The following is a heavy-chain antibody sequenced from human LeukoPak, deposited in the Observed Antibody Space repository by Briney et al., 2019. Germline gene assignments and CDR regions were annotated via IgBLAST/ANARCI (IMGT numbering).Heavy chain of an antibody. J-gene: IGHJ5*02. D-gene: IGHD3-10*01. V-gene: IGHV1-2*02. CDR2: INPNSGGT. CDR3: ARPRLAMVRGRANQWWFDP. Sequence: ASVKVPCKASGYTFTGCYMHWVRRAPGQGLEWMGWINPNSGGTNYAQKFQGRVTMTRDTSISTAYMELSRLRSDDTAVYYCARPRLAMVRGRANQWWFDPWGQGTLVTVSS. CDR1: GYTFTGCY.